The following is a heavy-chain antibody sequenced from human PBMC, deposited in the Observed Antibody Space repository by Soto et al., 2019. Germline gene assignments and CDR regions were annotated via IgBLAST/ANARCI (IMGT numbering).Heavy chain of an antibody. CDR3: ARVQPYDYGANSGWLDT. D-gene: IGHD4-17*01. J-gene: IGHJ5*02. CDR1: GGSISTGGYY. CDR2: TFYSGAT. V-gene: IGHV4-31*03. Sequence: SETLSLTCTVSGGSISTGGYYWSWLRQHPGKGLEWMGYTFYSGATYYNPSLKSRTIISVDTSKNQFSLTLSSLTAADPAVYYCARVQPYDYGANSGWLDTWGQGTLVTVSS.